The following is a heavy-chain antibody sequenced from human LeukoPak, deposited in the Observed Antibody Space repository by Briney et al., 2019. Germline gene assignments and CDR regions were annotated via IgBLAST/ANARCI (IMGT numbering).Heavy chain of an antibody. V-gene: IGHV4-34*01. CDR1: GFTFSSYA. CDR3: ARTIAAAGPHDY. CDR2: INHSGST. J-gene: IGHJ4*02. Sequence: GSLRLSCAASGFTFSSYAMSWVRQAPGKGLEWIGEINHSGSTNYNPSLKSRVTISVDTSKNQFSLRLSSVTAADTAVYYCARTIAAAGPHDYWGQGTLVTVSS. D-gene: IGHD6-13*01.